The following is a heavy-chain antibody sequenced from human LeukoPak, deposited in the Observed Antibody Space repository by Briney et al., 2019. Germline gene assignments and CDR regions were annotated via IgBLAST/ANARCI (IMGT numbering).Heavy chain of an antibody. CDR3: VKSNSRYQPWTLDI. J-gene: IGHJ3*02. CDR1: GGSFSDYY. D-gene: IGHD2-2*01. V-gene: IGHV4-34*01. Sequence: SETLSLTCAVYGGSFSDYYWTWIRQPPGKGLEWIGEINHSRNTNYNPSLKSRVTISVDTSNNQLSLKVNSVTAADTAMYYCVKSNSRYQPWTLDIWGRGTMVTVSS. CDR2: INHSRNT.